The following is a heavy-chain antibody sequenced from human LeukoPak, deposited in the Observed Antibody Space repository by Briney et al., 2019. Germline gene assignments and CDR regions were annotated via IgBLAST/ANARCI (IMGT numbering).Heavy chain of an antibody. Sequence: GGSLRLSCAASEFSVGSNYMTWVRQAPGKGLEWASLIYSGGSTYYADSVKGRFTISRDNAKNSLYLQMNSLRAEDTALYYCARLGYSSSWYGEGWFDPWGQGTLVTVSS. J-gene: IGHJ5*02. CDR3: ARLGYSSSWYGEGWFDP. V-gene: IGHV3-66*04. CDR2: IYSGGST. CDR1: EFSVGSNY. D-gene: IGHD6-13*01.